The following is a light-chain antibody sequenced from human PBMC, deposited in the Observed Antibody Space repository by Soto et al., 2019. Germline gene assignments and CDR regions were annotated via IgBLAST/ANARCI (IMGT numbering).Light chain of an antibody. CDR2: DAS. CDR1: QSISSW. Sequence: DIQMTQSPSTLSASVGDRVTITCRASQSISSWLAWYQQKPGKAPKLLIYDASSLESGVPSRFSGSGSGTEFTLTISSLQTDDFASYYCQQYNSYPYTFGQGTKLEIK. CDR3: QQYNSYPYT. V-gene: IGKV1-5*01. J-gene: IGKJ2*01.